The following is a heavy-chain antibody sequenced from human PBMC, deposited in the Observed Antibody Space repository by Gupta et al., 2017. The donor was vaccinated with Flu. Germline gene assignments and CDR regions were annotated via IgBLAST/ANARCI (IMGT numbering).Heavy chain of an antibody. CDR2: IYPGDSDT. CDR1: GYSFTSYW. J-gene: IGHJ4*02. Sequence: EVQLVQSGAEVKKPGESLKISCKGSGYSFTSYWIGWVRQMPGKGLEWVGIIYPGDSDTRYSPSFQGQVTISADKSISTAYLQWSSLKASDTAMYYCARLVQPLRFLEWLRSEDEYYFDYWGQGTLVTVAS. V-gene: IGHV5-51*01. D-gene: IGHD3-3*01. CDR3: ARLVQPLRFLEWLRSEDEYYFDY.